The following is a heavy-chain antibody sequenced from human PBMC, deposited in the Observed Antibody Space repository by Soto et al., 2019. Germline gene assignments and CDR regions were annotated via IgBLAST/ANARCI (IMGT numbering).Heavy chain of an antibody. CDR3: AKTGFGRYCSSTSSAPFDS. D-gene: IGHD2-2*01. J-gene: IGHJ4*02. CDR1: GFTFTTYA. Sequence: EVQVLESGGGLVQPGGSLRLSCVASGFTFTTYAMTWVRQAPGKGLGWVSIISGSGGSTHYADSVKGRFIISRDNSKNTMYLPMNGLRAEDTGVYYCAKTGFGRYCSSTSSAPFDSWGQGTLVTVSS. CDR2: ISGSGGST. V-gene: IGHV3-23*01.